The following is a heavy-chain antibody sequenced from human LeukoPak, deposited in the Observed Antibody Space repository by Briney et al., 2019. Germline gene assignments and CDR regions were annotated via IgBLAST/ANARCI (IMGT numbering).Heavy chain of an antibody. Sequence: GGSLRLSCAVSGFDFSGYWMTCVRQAPGKGLEWVATMNHEGSETYYLHSVKGRFTISRDNAENSLYLLMNGLRPEDMALYYCVRGGRATFDAWGQGTLVTVSS. CDR1: GFDFSGYW. V-gene: IGHV3-7*01. CDR2: MNHEGSET. D-gene: IGHD5-12*01. J-gene: IGHJ4*02. CDR3: VRGGRATFDA.